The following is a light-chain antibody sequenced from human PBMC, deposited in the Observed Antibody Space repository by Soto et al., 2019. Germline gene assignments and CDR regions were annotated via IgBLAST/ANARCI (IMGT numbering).Light chain of an antibody. CDR1: QSVSSN. J-gene: IGKJ4*01. Sequence: EIVMTQSPATLSVSPGERATLSCRASQSVSSNLAWYQQKPGQAPRLLIYGASTRATGIPARFSGSGSGTEFTLTISSLQFEDFAVYYCQQYNNWHPLTFCGGTKVEIK. CDR3: QQYNNWHPLT. CDR2: GAS. V-gene: IGKV3-15*01.